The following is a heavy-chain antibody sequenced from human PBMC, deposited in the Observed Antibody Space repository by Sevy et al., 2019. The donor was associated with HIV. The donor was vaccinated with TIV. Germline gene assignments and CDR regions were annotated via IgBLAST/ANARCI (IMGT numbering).Heavy chain of an antibody. Sequence: GGSLRLSCAASGFTFSSYSMNWVRQAPGKGLERVSYISGSSSTIYYVDSVKGRFTISRDNAKNSLYLQMNSLRADDTAVYYCAKSPPYGSGWYGIDYWGQGTLVTVSS. J-gene: IGHJ4*02. D-gene: IGHD6-19*01. CDR3: AKSPPYGSGWYGIDY. CDR1: GFTFSSYS. V-gene: IGHV3-48*01. CDR2: ISGSSSTI.